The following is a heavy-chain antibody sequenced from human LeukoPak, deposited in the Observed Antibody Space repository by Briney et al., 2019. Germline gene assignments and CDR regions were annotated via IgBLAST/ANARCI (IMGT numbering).Heavy chain of an antibody. CDR1: GGSIISSNW. CDR3: ARHGVHDFWSGYKPITSYYFDY. V-gene: IGHV4-4*02. CDR2: IYHSGST. D-gene: IGHD3-3*01. Sequence: SGTLSLTCAVSGGSIISSNWWSWVRQPPGKGLEWIGEIYHSGSTNYNPSLKSRVTISVDTSKNQFSLKLSSVTAADTAVYYCARHGVHDFWSGYKPITSYYFDYWGQGTLVTVSS. J-gene: IGHJ4*02.